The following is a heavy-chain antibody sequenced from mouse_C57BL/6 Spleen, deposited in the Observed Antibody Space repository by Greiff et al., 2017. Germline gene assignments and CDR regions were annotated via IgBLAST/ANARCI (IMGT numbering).Heavy chain of an antibody. D-gene: IGHD2-1*01. CDR2: LYPGDGDT. CDR3: AREGNYPRYFDV. CDR1: GYAFSSSW. J-gene: IGHJ1*03. Sequence: VQLQQSGPELVKPGASVKISCKASGYAFSSSWLNWVKQRPGKGLAWIGRLYPGDGDTNYNGRFKGKATLTADKSSSTAYMQLSSLTSEDSAVYFCAREGNYPRYFDVWGTGTTVTVSS. V-gene: IGHV1-82*01.